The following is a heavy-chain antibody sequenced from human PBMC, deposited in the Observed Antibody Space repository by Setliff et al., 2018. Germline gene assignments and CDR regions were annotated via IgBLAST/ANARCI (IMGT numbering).Heavy chain of an antibody. J-gene: IGHJ4*02. D-gene: IGHD1-26*01. Sequence: SETLSLTCTVSGGSISGYYWGWIRQPPGKGLEWIGSIYHSGSTYYNPSLKSRVTISVDTSKNQFSLKLNSVTAADTAVYYCARGPTMGATYFDSWGQGTLVTVSS. CDR1: GGSISGYY. CDR3: ARGPTMGATYFDS. CDR2: IYHSGST. V-gene: IGHV4-38-2*02.